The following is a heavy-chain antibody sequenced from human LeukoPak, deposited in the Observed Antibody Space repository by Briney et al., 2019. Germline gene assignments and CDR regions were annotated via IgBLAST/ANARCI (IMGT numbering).Heavy chain of an antibody. V-gene: IGHV1-2*02. CDR1: GYAFIGYY. Sequence: ASVKVSCKASGYAFIGYYMHWVRQAPGQGLEWMGWINPNSGGTNYAQKFQGRVTMTRDTSISTAYMELSRLRSDDTAVYYCARGVRGDPYYYYYYMDVWGKGTTVTISS. CDR3: ARGVRGDPYYYYYYMDV. J-gene: IGHJ6*03. CDR2: INPNSGGT. D-gene: IGHD3-10*01.